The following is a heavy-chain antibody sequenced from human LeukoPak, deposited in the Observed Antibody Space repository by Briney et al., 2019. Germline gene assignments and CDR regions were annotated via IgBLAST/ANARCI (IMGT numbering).Heavy chain of an antibody. J-gene: IGHJ4*02. D-gene: IGHD6-13*01. Sequence: SETLSLTCTVSDGSMTAGDYYWGWVRQPPGTGLQWIATSYQGASLKSRVTISLDTSKNQFSLRLTSVTAADTAVYYCARDSRSIAAPQQLVRYFDYWGQGTLVTVSS. CDR2: S. V-gene: IGHV4-39*07. CDR1: DGSMTAGDYY. CDR3: ARDSRSIAAPQQLVRYFDY.